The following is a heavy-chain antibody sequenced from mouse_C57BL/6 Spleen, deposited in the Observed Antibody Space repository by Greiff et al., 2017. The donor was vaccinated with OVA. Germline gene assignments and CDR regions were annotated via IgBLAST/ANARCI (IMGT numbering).Heavy chain of an antibody. CDR3: ARDYGSSYPYAMDY. D-gene: IGHD1-1*01. CDR2: IYPGSGNT. Sequence: VQLVESGAELVRPGASVKLSCKASGYTFTDYYINWVKQRPGQGLEWIARIYPGSGNTYYNEKFKGKATLTAEKSSSTAYMQLSSLTSEDSAVYFCARDYGSSYPYAMDYWGQGTSVTVSS. V-gene: IGHV1-76*01. J-gene: IGHJ4*01. CDR1: GYTFTDYY.